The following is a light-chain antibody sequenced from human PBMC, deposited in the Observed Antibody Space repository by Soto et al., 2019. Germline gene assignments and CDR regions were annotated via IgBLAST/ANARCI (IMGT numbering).Light chain of an antibody. CDR3: CSHAGSYTYV. CDR1: SSDVGGYNY. CDR2: NVT. Sequence: QSALTQPRSVSGSPGQSLTISCTGTSSDVGGYNYVSWYQQYPGKVPNLMIYNVTKRPSGVPDRFSGSKSGNTASLTISGLQAEDEADYYCCSHAGSYTYVFGTGTKLTVL. J-gene: IGLJ1*01. V-gene: IGLV2-11*01.